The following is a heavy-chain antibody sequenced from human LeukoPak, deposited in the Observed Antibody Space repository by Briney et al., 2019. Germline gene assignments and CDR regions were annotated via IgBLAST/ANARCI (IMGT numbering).Heavy chain of an antibody. Sequence: PSQTLSLTCTVSGGSISSGSYYWSWIRPPAGTRLEWIGRIYTSGSTNYNPSLKSRVTISVDTSKNQFSLKLSSVTAADTAVYYCARSLGWYVVYWGQGTLVTVSS. V-gene: IGHV4-61*02. CDR1: GGSISSGSYY. D-gene: IGHD6-19*01. CDR2: IYTSGST. J-gene: IGHJ4*02. CDR3: ARSLGWYVVY.